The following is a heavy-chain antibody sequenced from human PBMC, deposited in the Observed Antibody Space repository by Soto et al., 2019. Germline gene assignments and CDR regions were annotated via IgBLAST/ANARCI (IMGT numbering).Heavy chain of an antibody. V-gene: IGHV3-23*01. J-gene: IGHJ4*02. CDR2: ISGSGGST. CDR1: GFTFSSYA. CDR3: AKIVRELRIFIYFDY. D-gene: IGHD1-7*01. Sequence: GGSLRLSCAASGFTFSSYAMSWVRQAPGKGLEWVSAISGSGGSTYYADSVKGRFTISRDNSKNTLYLQMNSLRADDTALYYCAKIVRELRIFIYFDYWGQGTLVTVSS.